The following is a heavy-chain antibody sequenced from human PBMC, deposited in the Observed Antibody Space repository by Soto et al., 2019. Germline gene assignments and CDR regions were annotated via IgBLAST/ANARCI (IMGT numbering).Heavy chain of an antibody. CDR2: ISYDGSNK. CDR3: ARDTSGWGYYYYGMDV. J-gene: IGHJ6*02. CDR1: VLTSGSYA. Sequence: SLKIPCTASVLTSGSYAMHCVRQDSGKGLGWVAVISYDGSNKYYADSVKGRFTISRDNSKNTLYLQMNSLRAEDTAVYYCARDTSGWGYYYYGMDVWGQGTTVTVSS. V-gene: IGHV3-30-3*01. D-gene: IGHD6-19*01.